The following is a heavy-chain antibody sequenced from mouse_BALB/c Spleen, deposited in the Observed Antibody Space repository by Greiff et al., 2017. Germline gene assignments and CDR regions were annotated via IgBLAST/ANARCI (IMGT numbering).Heavy chain of an antibody. V-gene: IGHV1-14*01. CDR2: INPYNDGT. J-gene: IGHJ1*01. D-gene: IGHD1-1*01. CDR1: GYTFTSYV. Sequence: EVQLQQSGPELVKPGASVKMSCKASGYTFTSYVMHWVKQKPGQGLEWIGYINPYNDGTKYNEKFKGKATLTSDKSSSTAYMELSSLTSEDSAVYYCARSYGSSYWYFDVWGAGTTVTVSS. CDR3: ARSYGSSYWYFDV.